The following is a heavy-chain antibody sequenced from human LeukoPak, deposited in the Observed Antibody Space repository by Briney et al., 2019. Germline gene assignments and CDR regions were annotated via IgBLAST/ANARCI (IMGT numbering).Heavy chain of an antibody. V-gene: IGHV3-15*01. D-gene: IGHD3-3*01. CDR2: IKSKTDGGTT. CDR1: GFTFSNAW. CDR3: TTAAANFWSGYYTKYFQH. J-gene: IGHJ1*01. Sequence: PGGSLRLSCAASGFTFSNAWMSWVRQSPGKGLEWVGRIKSKTDGGTTDYAAPVKGRFTISRDDSKNTLYLQMNSLKTEDTAVYYCTTAAANFWSGYYTKYFQHWGQGTLVTVSS.